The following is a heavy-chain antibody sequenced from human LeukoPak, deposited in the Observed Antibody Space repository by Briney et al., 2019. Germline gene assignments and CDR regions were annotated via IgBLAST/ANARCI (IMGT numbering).Heavy chain of an antibody. J-gene: IGHJ4*02. V-gene: IGHV3-30*04. CDR1: AFTFSNYP. CDR2: ISYDGRDK. Sequence: GGSLRLPCAASAFTFSNYPMHWVRQAPGKGLEWVAVISYDGRDKHHADSVKGRFTISRDNSKNTLYLQLDSLRTEDTAVYFCARDRVPSAADYYFDYWGQGTLVTVSS. D-gene: IGHD2-21*02. CDR3: ARDRVPSAADYYFDY.